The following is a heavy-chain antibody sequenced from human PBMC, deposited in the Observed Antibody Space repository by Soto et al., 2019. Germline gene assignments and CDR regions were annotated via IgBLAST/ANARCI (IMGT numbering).Heavy chain of an antibody. CDR3: ASNWGWYFDL. Sequence: QVQLQESGPGLVKPSETLSLTCTVSGGSISSYYWSWIRQSPGKGLEWIGYIYYSGSTNYNPSLTRRVTISVDTSKSQSSLKLSSVTAADTAVYYCASNWGWYFDLWGRGTLVTVSS. J-gene: IGHJ2*01. CDR1: GGSISSYY. D-gene: IGHD7-27*01. CDR2: IYYSGST. V-gene: IGHV4-59*01.